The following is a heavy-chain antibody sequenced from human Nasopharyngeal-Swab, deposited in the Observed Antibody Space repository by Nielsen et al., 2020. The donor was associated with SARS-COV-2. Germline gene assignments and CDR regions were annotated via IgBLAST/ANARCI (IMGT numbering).Heavy chain of an antibody. V-gene: IGHV3-43*01. CDR3: VKDWAYGGGGYYMDV. Sequence: ESLKISCAASGFKFDDFSMHWVRQGPGKGLEWVSLISWDGGNRFYADSVKGRFTISRDNWKDSLYLQMNGLRAEDTAIYYCVKDWAYGGGGYYMDVWGKGTAVTVSS. D-gene: IGHD2-21*01. J-gene: IGHJ6*03. CDR2: ISWDGGNR. CDR1: GFKFDDFS.